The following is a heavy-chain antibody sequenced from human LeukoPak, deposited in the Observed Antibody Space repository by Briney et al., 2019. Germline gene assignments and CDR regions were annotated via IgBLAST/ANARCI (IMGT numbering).Heavy chain of an antibody. V-gene: IGHV1-24*01. CDR3: ATDLDGSGSYYRHY. J-gene: IGHJ4*02. CDR2: FDPEDGET. CDR1: GYTLTELS. Sequence: ASVKVSCKVSGYTLTELSMHWVRQAPGKGLEWMGGFDPEDGETIYAQKFQGRVTMTEDTSTDTAYMEPSSLRSEDTAVYYCATDLDGSGSYYRHYWGQGTLVTVSS. D-gene: IGHD3-10*01.